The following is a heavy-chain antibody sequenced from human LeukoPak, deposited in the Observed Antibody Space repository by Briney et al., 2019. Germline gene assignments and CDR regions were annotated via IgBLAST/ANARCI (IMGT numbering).Heavy chain of an antibody. Sequence: GGSLRLSCAASGYIFSNAWMSWVRQAPGKGLEWVAFIRYDGSNKYYADSVKGRFTISRDNSKNTLYLQMNSLRAEDTAVYYCAKSPDSSSWRTAPFDYWGQGTLVTVSS. CDR1: GYIFSNAW. V-gene: IGHV3-30*02. D-gene: IGHD6-13*01. J-gene: IGHJ4*02. CDR3: AKSPDSSSWRTAPFDY. CDR2: IRYDGSNK.